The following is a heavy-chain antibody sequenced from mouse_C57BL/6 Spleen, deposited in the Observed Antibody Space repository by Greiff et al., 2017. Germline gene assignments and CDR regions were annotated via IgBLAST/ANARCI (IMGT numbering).Heavy chain of an antibody. V-gene: IGHV14-4*01. J-gene: IGHJ4*01. Sequence: EVQRVESGAELVRPGASVKLSCTASGFNIKDDYMHWVKQRPEQGLEWIGWIDPENGDTEYATKFQGKATITADTSSNTAYLQLSSLTSEDTAVYYCTTKAPYAMDYWGQGTSVTVSS. CDR3: TTKAPYAMDY. CDR2: IDPENGDT. CDR1: GFNIKDDY.